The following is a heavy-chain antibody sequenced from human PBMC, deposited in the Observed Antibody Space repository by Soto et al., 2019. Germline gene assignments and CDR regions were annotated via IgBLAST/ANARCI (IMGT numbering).Heavy chain of an antibody. CDR2: MQPSTGRT. CDR3: ARGVSAGVDY. Sequence: ATVKVSCKASGYSFTSLDINWVRQTAGQGLEWMGWMQPSTGRTGYAQKFQGRVTMTRDTSINTAYMELTTLTSDDTAFYYCARGVSAGVDYWGQGTLVTVS. V-gene: IGHV1-8*01. D-gene: IGHD1-26*01. CDR1: GYSFTSLD. J-gene: IGHJ4*02.